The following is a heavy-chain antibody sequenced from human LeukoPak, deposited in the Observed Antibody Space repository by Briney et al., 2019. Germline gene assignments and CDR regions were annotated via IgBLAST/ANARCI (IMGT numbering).Heavy chain of an antibody. J-gene: IGHJ4*02. V-gene: IGHV1-2*02. CDR2: INPNSGGT. Sequence: ASVKVSCKASGYTFTGYYMHWGRQAPGQGLEWMGWINPNSGGTNYAQKFQGRVTMTRYTSISTAYMELSRLRSDDTAVYYCARLRMGYSSGWYSVGQEYYFDYWGQGTLVTVSS. CDR3: ARLRMGYSSGWYSVGQEYYFDY. CDR1: GYTFTGYY. D-gene: IGHD6-19*01.